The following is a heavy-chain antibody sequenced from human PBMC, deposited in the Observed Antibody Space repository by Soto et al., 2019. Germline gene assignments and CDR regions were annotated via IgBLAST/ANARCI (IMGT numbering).Heavy chain of an antibody. D-gene: IGHD2-15*01. J-gene: IGHJ6*02. CDR3: ARLKGRRGYYGMDV. CDR1: GGSISGGDYY. CDR2: IYYSGST. V-gene: IGHV4-30-4*01. Sequence: QVQLQESGPGLVKPSQTLSLTRTVSGGSISGGDYYWSWIRQPPGKGLEWIGYIYYSGSTYSNPSLKSRVTISVDTSKNQFSLKLSSVTAADTAVYYCARLKGRRGYYGMDVWGQGTTVTVSS.